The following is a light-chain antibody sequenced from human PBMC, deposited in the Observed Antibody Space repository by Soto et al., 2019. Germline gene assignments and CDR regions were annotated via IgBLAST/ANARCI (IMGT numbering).Light chain of an antibody. V-gene: IGKV1-5*01. CDR1: QSISSW. CDR2: DAS. CDR3: QQYNYYST. J-gene: IGKJ1*01. Sequence: GDRVTITCRASQSISSWLAWYQQKPGKPPKLLMFDASILASGVPSRFSGRGSGTEFTLTISSLQPDDVATYYCQQYNYYSTFGQGTKVDIK.